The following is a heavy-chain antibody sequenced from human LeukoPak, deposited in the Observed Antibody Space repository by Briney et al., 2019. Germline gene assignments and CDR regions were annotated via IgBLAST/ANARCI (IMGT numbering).Heavy chain of an antibody. CDR1: GFTVSNYW. V-gene: IGHV3-7*01. J-gene: IGHJ4*02. CDR3: ATTTRSRSWDY. Sequence: GGSLRLSCAAYGFTVSNYWMSWVRQAPGKGLEWVANVRPDGSEIQCVDSMKGRFTVSRDNSENSLYLRMSSLRAEDTAVYYCATTTRSRSWDYWGQGTLVTVSS. D-gene: IGHD2-2*01. CDR2: VRPDGSEI.